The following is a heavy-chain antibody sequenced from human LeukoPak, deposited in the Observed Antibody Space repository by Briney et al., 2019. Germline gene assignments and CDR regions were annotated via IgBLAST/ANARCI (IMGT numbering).Heavy chain of an antibody. CDR3: ARGEAAGRKESSFDY. J-gene: IGHJ4*02. CDR2: IIPMFGTA. D-gene: IGHD6-13*01. CDR1: GGTFNSYS. V-gene: IGHV1-69*13. Sequence: GASVKVSCKASGGTFNSYSISWVRQAPGQGLEWMGGIIPMFGTAHYAQKFQGRVTITADESTSTANMELSSLRSEDTAVYYCARGEAAGRKESSFDYWGQGTLVTVSS.